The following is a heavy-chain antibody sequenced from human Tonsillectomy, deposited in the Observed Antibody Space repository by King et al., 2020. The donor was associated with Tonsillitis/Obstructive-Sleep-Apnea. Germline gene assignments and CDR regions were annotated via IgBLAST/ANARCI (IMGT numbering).Heavy chain of an antibody. V-gene: IGHV5-51*03. CDR3: AIDXXDYLXXYNMXV. Sequence: QLVQSGAEVKKPGESLKISCKGSGYSFTSYWIGWVRQMPGKGLEWMGIVYPGDSDTRYSPSFQGLVTISADKSISTAYLQWSSLRASDTAIYYCAIDXXDYLXXYNMXVWGQXTTVTVA. J-gene: IGHJ6*02. D-gene: IGHD3-22*01. CDR1: GYSFTSYW. CDR2: VYPGDSDT.